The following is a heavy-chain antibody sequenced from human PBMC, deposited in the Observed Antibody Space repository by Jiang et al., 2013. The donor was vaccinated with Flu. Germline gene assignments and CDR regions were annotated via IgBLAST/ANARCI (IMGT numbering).Heavy chain of an antibody. D-gene: IGHD5-12*01. J-gene: IGHJ4*02. CDR1: GGSISSYY. CDR3: ARSLYSGYDFQPHPSY. CDR2: IYYSGST. V-gene: IGHV4-59*01. Sequence: PGLVKPSETLSLTCTVSGGSISSYYWSWIRQPPGKGLEWIGYIYYSGSTNYNPSLKSRVTISVDTSKNQFSLKLSSVTAADTAVYYCARSLYSGYDFQPHPSYWGQGTLVTVSS.